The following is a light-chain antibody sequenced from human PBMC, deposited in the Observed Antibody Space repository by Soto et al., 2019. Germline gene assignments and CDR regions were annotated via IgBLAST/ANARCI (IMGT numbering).Light chain of an antibody. CDR2: EVT. CDR3: CSYTVSVAPYV. J-gene: IGLJ1*01. V-gene: IGLV2-14*01. CDR1: SSDVGNGYDS. Sequence: QSVLTQPASVSGSPGQSITISCTGTSSDVGNGYDSVSWYQQHPGKAPKLMIYEVTHRPSGVSSRFSGSKSGNTASLTISGLQPEDEADYYCCSYTVSVAPYVFGTGTKVTVL.